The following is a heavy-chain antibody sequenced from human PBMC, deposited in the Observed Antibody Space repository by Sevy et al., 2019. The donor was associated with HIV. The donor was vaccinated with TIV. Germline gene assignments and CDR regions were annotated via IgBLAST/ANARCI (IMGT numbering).Heavy chain of an antibody. D-gene: IGHD2-8*01. CDR3: AREGCTRPHDY. CDR2: LSFGCGKI. CDR1: GFNFNIYS. Sequence: GGSLRLSCAVSGFNFNIYSRSWVRQAPGKGLEWVSTLSFGCGKINYADSVKGRFIISRDDSKNTLYLQMNSLRAEDTAVYFCAREGCTRPHDYWGQGTLVTVSS. V-gene: IGHV3-23*01. J-gene: IGHJ4*02.